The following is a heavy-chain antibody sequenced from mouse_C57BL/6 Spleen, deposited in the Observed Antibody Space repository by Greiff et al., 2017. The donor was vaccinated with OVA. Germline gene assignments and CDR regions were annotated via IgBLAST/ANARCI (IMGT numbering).Heavy chain of an antibody. J-gene: IGHJ2*01. CDR3: ARDGGWFLDY. CDR1: GFTFSSYA. V-gene: IGHV5-4*01. D-gene: IGHD2-3*01. CDR2: ISDGGSYT. Sequence: EVMLVESGGGLVKPGGSLKLSCAASGFTFSSYAMSWVRQTPEKRLEWVATISDGGSYTYYPDNVKGRFTISRDNAKNNLYLQMSHLKSEDTAMYYCARDGGWFLDYWGQGTTLTVSS.